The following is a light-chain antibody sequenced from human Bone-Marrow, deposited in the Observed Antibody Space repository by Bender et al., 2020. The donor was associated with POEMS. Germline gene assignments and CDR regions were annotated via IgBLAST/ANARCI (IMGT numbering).Light chain of an antibody. Sequence: LIPPPSSVSVPPRKTAMITCGGNNISNNNDHWHQQKPGPAPPLVVFDTSVRPSGIPERFSGSSSGNTATLTITRVEAGDEADYYCQVWDSSSDHQVFGPGTWVTVL. CDR1: NISNNN. CDR3: QVWDSSSDHQV. CDR2: DTS. J-gene: IGLJ1*01. V-gene: IGLV3-21*03.